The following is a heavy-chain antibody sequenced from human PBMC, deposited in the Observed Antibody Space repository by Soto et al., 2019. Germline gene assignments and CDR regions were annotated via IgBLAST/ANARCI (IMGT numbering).Heavy chain of an antibody. D-gene: IGHD3-10*01. V-gene: IGHV4-39*01. CDR1: GGSISSSSYY. CDR2: IYYSGST. CDR3: ARPYYGSGSQHSYYYYMDV. Sequence: SETLSLTCTVSGGSISSSSYYWGWIRQPPGKGLEWIGSIYYSGSTYYNPSLKSRVTISVDTSKNQFSLKLSSVTAADTAVYYCARPYYGSGSQHSYYYYMDVWGKGTTVTVSS. J-gene: IGHJ6*03.